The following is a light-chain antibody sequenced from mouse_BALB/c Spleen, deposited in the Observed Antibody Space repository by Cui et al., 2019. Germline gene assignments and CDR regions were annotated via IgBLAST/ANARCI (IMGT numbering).Light chain of an antibody. V-gene: IGKV12-98*01. CDR1: QTIGTW. Sequence: DIQMTQSPASQSASLGESVTITCLASQTIGTWLAWYQQKPGKSPQLLIYAAASLADGVPSRFSGSGSGTKFSFKISSLQAEDFVSYYCQQLYGTPRTFGGGTKLEIK. CDR2: AAA. CDR3: QQLYGTPRT. J-gene: IGKJ1*01.